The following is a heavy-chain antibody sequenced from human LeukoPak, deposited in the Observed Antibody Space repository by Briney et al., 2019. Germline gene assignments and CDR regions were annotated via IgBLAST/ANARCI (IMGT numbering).Heavy chain of an antibody. CDR3: AKDRRLATYYDYVGGSYRSPFDY. Sequence: GGSLRLSCAASGFTFSSYAMHWVRQAPGKGLEWVAVISYDGSNKYYADSVKGRFTISRDNSKNTLYLQMNSLRAEDTAVYYCAKDRRLATYYDYVGGSYRSPFDYWGQGTLVTVSS. V-gene: IGHV3-30*04. J-gene: IGHJ4*02. D-gene: IGHD3-16*02. CDR1: GFTFSSYA. CDR2: ISYDGSNK.